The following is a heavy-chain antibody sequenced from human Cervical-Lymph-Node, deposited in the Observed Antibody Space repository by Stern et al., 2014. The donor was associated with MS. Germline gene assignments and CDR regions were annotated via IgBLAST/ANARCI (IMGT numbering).Heavy chain of an antibody. J-gene: IGHJ6*02. CDR1: GFIFRSYG. V-gene: IGHV3-30*03. CDR3: ARPRLPFYYYYGMDV. CDR2: ISDDGSNK. Sequence: AQLVESGGGVVQPGRSLRLSCAASGFIFRSYGMHWVRQAPGKGLEWVAVISDDGSNKYYADSVKGRFSISRDSSKDTLYLQMNRLRPEDTAVYYCARPRLPFYYYYGMDVWGPGTTVTVSS. D-gene: IGHD5-18*01.